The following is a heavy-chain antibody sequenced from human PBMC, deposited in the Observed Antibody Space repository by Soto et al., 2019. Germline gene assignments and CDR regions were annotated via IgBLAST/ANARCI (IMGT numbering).Heavy chain of an antibody. D-gene: IGHD2-8*02. Sequence: SETLSLTCTVSGGSISSDFYYWSWIRQHPEKGLEWIGYIYYSGSTYYNPSLKSRVTISVDTSKNQFSLRLTSVTAADTAVYYCARVSDCTGISCISKWFDPWGQGTLVTVSS. CDR3: ARVSDCTGISCISKWFDP. V-gene: IGHV4-31*03. J-gene: IGHJ5*02. CDR1: GGSISSDFYY. CDR2: IYYSGST.